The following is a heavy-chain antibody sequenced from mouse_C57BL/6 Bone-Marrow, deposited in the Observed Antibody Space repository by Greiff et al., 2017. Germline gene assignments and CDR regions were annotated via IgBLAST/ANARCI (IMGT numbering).Heavy chain of an antibody. CDR1: GFTITNTY. V-gene: IGHV14-3*01. J-gene: IGHJ1*03. D-gene: IGHD1-1*01. Sequence: EVQLQQSVAELVRPGASVKLSCTASGFTITNTYMHWVKQRPEQGLEWIGRIDPANGNTKYAPKFQGKATLTADTSSNTAYLQLSSLTSEDTAIYSCARGGRSHWYFDVWGTGTTVTVSS. CDR2: IDPANGNT. CDR3: ARGGRSHWYFDV.